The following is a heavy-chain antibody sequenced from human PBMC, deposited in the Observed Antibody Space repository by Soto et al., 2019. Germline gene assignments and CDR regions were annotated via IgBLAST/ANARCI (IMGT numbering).Heavy chain of an antibody. J-gene: IGHJ6*02. CDR2: IYPGDSDT. D-gene: IGHD2-2*01. CDR1: GYSFTSYW. CDR3: ARLQDQYCSSTSCYYYYYYGMDV. Sequence: PGESLKISCKGSGYSFTSYWIGWVRQMPGKGLEWMGIIYPGDSDTRYSPSFQGQVTISADKSISTAYLQWSSLKASDAAVYYCARLQDQYCSSTSCYYYYYYGMDVWGQGTTVTVSS. V-gene: IGHV5-51*01.